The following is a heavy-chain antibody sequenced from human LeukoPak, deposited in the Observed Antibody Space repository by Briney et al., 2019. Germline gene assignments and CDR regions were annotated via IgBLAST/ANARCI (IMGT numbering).Heavy chain of an antibody. CDR3: ARDGAVLTGYYDY. CDR2: IYSGGST. D-gene: IGHD3-9*01. J-gene: IGHJ4*02. V-gene: IGHV3-66*01. Sequence: GGSLRLSCAASGFTVSSNYLSWVRQAPGKGLEWVSTIYSGGSTYYADSVTGRFTISRENSKNTLYLQMNSLRAEDTAVYYCARDGAVLTGYYDYWGQGTLVTVSS. CDR1: GFTVSSNY.